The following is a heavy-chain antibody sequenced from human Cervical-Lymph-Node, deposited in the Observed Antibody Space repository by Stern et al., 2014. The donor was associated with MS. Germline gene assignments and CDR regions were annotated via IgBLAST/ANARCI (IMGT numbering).Heavy chain of an antibody. D-gene: IGHD6-19*01. CDR2: SIPSGGST. CDR1: GYTFTSYY. J-gene: IGHJ3*02. V-gene: IGHV1-46*01. CDR3: ARALRSGWRAFDI. Sequence: VQLVESGAEAKKPGASVKVSCKASGYTFTSYYMHWVRHAPGQGLERMGISIPSGGSTSFAQKFQGRVTMTRDTSTSTVYMELSSLRSEDTAVYYCARALRSGWRAFDIWGQGSMVTVSS.